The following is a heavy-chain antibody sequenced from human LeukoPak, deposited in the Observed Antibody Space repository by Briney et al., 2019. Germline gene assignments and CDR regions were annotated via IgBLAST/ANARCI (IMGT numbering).Heavy chain of an antibody. V-gene: IGHV1-2*02. CDR2: INPNSGGT. J-gene: IGHJ6*02. CDR1: GYTFTGYY. CDR3: ARTTETLTIFGVVALVGMDV. Sequence: ASVTVSCKASGYTFTGYYMHWVRQAPGQGLEWMGWINPNSGGTNYAQKFQGRVTMTRDTSISTAYMELSRLRSDDTAVYYCARTTETLTIFGVVALVGMDVWGQGTTVTVSS. D-gene: IGHD3-3*01.